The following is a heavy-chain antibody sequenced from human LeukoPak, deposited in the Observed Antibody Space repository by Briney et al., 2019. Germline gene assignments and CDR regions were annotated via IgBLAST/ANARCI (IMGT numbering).Heavy chain of an antibody. D-gene: IGHD1-7*01. Sequence: SQTLSLTCAVSGGSISSGGYSWSWIRQPPGKGLEWIGYIYHSGRTYYNPSLKSRVTISVDRSKNQFSLKLSSVTAADTAVYYCARDNWNYVDNWFDPWGQGTLVTVSS. J-gene: IGHJ5*02. V-gene: IGHV4-30-2*01. CDR1: GGSISSGGYS. CDR3: ARDNWNYVDNWFDP. CDR2: IYHSGRT.